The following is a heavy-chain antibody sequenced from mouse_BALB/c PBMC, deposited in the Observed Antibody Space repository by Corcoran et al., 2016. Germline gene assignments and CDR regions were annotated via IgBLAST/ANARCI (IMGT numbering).Heavy chain of an antibody. V-gene: IGHV1-26*01. CDR1: GYSFTGYY. Sequence: EVQLQQSGPELVKPGASVKISCKASGYSFTGYYMHWVKQSHVKSLEWIGRINPYNGATSYNQNFKDKASLTVDKSSSTAYMELHSLTSEDSAVYYCARDHGTDYFDYWGQGTTLTVSS. CDR2: INPYNGAT. J-gene: IGHJ2*01. CDR3: ARDHGTDYFDY. D-gene: IGHD4-1*01.